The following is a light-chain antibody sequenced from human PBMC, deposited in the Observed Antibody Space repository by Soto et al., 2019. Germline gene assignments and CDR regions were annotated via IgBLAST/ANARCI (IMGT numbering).Light chain of an antibody. Sequence: QSVLTQSSSASASLGSSVKLTCTLSSGHSTYIIAWHQQQPGKAPRYLMKLEGSGSYNKGRGIPDRFSGSSSGSDRYLTIXXXXXXXXADYYCETWDTNVVVFGGGTKLTV. CDR1: SGHSTYI. CDR3: ETWDTNVVV. CDR2: LEGSGSY. J-gene: IGLJ2*01. V-gene: IGLV4-60*01.